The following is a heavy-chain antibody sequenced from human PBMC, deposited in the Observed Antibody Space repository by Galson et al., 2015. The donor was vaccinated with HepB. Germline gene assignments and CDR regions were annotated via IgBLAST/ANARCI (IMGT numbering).Heavy chain of an antibody. J-gene: IGHJ6*02. CDR3: ARGNGYYGMDV. CDR1: GGTSNTFT. Sequence: SVKVSCKASGGTSNTFTINWVRQAPGQGLEWLGRIIPILGVTNYAQKFQGRVTITANRSTSTDYMELSSLRSEDTAIYFCARGNGYYGMDVWGQGTTVTVSS. V-gene: IGHV1-69*10. D-gene: IGHD1-1*01. CDR2: IIPILGVT.